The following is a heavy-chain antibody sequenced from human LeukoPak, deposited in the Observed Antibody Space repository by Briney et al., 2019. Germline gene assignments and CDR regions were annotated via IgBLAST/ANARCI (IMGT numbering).Heavy chain of an antibody. V-gene: IGHV4-59*01. D-gene: IGHD3-10*01. Sequence: PSETLSLTCTVSGGSISSYYCSWIRQAPGKGLEWIGYIYYRGSTNYNPSLKSRVTISSDTSKNQFSLKLTSVTAADTAVYYCARVGDTYYYGSGSYIDVFDIWGQGTMVAVSS. CDR2: IYYRGST. CDR1: GGSISSYY. J-gene: IGHJ3*02. CDR3: ARVGDTYYYGSGSYIDVFDI.